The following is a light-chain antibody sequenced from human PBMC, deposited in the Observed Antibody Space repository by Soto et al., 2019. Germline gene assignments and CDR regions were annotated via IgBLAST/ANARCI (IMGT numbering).Light chain of an antibody. V-gene: IGLV1-40*01. CDR1: SSNLGAGYD. CDR2: GNR. CDR3: SSYRSSTTFV. J-gene: IGLJ1*01. Sequence: QLVLTQPPSVSGAPGQRVTLSCTGNSSNLGAGYDVHWYQQLPGAAPKLVIFGNRNRPSGVPERFSGSKSGTSASLAITGLQADDEADYYCSSYRSSTTFVFGTGTKLTVL.